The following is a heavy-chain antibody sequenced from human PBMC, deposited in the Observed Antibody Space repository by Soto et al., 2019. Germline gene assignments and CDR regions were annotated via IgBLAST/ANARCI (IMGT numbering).Heavy chain of an antibody. CDR1: GGTFSSYA. D-gene: IGHD3-16*01. CDR2: IIPIFATA. J-gene: IGHJ6*02. CDR3: AQCLLGVNYYYGMDV. Sequence: QVQLVQSGAEVKKPGSSVKVSCKASGGTFSSYAINWVRQAPGQGLEWMGGIIPIFATADYAQKFQGRVTITADESTSIAYMELSSLRSEDTAVSYCAQCLLGVNYYYGMDVWGQGTTVTVSS. V-gene: IGHV1-69*12.